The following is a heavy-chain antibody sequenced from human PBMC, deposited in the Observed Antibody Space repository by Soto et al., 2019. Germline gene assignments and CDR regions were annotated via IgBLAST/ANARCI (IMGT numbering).Heavy chain of an antibody. Sequence: EVQLVESGGGLVQPGGSLRLSCAASGFTFSSYWMHWVRQAPGKGLVWVSRINSDGSSTSYADSVKGRFTISRDNAKNTPDLQMNSLRAEDTAVYYCARDNTYYYMDVWGKGTTVTVSS. J-gene: IGHJ6*03. CDR2: INSDGSST. CDR3: ARDNTYYYMDV. CDR1: GFTFSSYW. V-gene: IGHV3-74*01.